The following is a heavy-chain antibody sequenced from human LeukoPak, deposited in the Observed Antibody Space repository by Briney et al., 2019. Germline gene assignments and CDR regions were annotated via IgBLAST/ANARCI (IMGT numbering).Heavy chain of an antibody. J-gene: IGHJ4*02. CDR2: IYYSGST. CDR3: ARVSGSDLFFDY. V-gene: IGHV4-30-4*08. D-gene: IGHD2-21*01. CDR1: GGSISSGDYY. Sequence: PSQTLSLTCTVSGGSISSGDYYWSWIRQPPGKGLEWIGYIYYSGSTSYNPSLKSRVTISVDTSKNQFSLRLSSVTAADTAVYYCARVSGSDLFFDYWGQGTLVTVSS.